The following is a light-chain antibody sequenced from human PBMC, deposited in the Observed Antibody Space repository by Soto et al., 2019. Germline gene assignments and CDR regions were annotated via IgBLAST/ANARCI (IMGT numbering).Light chain of an antibody. J-gene: IGKJ1*01. Sequence: IQMTQSPSSLSASVGDRVTITCRASQSISSYLNWYQQKPGKAPKLLIYAASSLQSGVPSRFSGSGSGTDFTLTISSLQPDDFATYYCQQYSSSSEWTFGQGTKVDI. CDR2: AAS. V-gene: IGKV1-39*01. CDR3: QQYSSSSEWT. CDR1: QSISSY.